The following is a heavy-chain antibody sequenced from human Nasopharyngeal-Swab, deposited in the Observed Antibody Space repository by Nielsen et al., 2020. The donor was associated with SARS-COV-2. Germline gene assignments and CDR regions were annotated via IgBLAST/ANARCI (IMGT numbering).Heavy chain of an antibody. J-gene: IGHJ6*02. CDR2: MHTSTTT. D-gene: IGHD3-3*01. CDR3: ARMIFGVANAGIDA. V-gene: IGHV4-61*02. Sequence: RQAPGKGLEWIGRMHTSTTTSYNPSLKSRVTISVDKSKNQFSLKLSSVTAADTAVYYCARMIFGVANAGIDAWGQGATVTVSS.